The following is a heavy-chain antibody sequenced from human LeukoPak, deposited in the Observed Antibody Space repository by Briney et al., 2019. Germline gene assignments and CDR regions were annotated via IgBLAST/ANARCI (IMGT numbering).Heavy chain of an antibody. CDR1: GYTFSRFG. D-gene: IGHD2-8*01. CDR2: ISGYDGNT. V-gene: IGHV1-18*01. Sequence: ASVKVSCKASGYTFSRFGISWVRQAPGQGLEWMGWISGYDGNTNYPQRLQGRFTMTTDTSTSTAYMELRNLRSDDTAVYYCARESSNGWFDPWGQGTLVTVSS. CDR3: ARESSNGWFDP. J-gene: IGHJ5*02.